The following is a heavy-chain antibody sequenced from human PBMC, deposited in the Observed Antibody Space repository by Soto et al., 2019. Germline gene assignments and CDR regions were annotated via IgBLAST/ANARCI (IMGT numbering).Heavy chain of an antibody. Sequence: PSETLSLTSTVSGGSISSGDYYWSWIRHPPGKGLEWIGYIYYSGSTYYNPSLKSRVTISVDTSKNQFSLKLSSVTAADTAVYYCARVTPFYSMILGYWGQGTLVTVSS. CDR2: IYYSGST. V-gene: IGHV4-30-4*01. CDR3: ARVTPFYSMILGY. D-gene: IGHD3-22*01. CDR1: GGSISSGDYY. J-gene: IGHJ4*02.